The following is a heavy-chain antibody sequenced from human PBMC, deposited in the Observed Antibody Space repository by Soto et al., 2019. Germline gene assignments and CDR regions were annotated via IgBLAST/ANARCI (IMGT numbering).Heavy chain of an antibody. CDR2: IWYDGSNK. D-gene: IGHD3-10*01. CDR1: GFTFSSYG. CDR3: AREGPPHLNYYGSGSYYNNWFDP. J-gene: IGHJ5*02. V-gene: IGHV3-33*01. Sequence: HPGGSLRLSCAASGFTFSSYGMHWVRQAPGKGLEWVAVIWYDGSNKYYADSVKGRFTISRDNSKNTLYPQMNSLRAEDTAVYYCAREGPPHLNYYGSGSYYNNWFDPWGQGTLVTVSS.